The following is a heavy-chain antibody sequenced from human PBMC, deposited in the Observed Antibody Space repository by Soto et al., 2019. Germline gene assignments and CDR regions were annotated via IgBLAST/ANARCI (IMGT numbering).Heavy chain of an antibody. CDR3: AREVAAAGTNHFDH. CDR2: INAGSGHT. J-gene: IGHJ4*02. CDR1: GYIFTRYA. D-gene: IGHD6-13*01. V-gene: IGHV1-3*01. Sequence: QVQLVQSGAEVKKPGASVKVSCKASGYIFTRYAMHWVRQAPGQSLEWMGWINAGSGHTKYSQGFQARVTITRDTSASTAYMEVSSLRSEDTASYYCAREVAAAGTNHFDHWGQGTLLTVSS.